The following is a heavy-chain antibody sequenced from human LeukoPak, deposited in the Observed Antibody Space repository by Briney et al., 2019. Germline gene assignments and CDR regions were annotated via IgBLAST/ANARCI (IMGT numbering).Heavy chain of an antibody. CDR3: AKGHTYGLGESYLDI. D-gene: IGHD5-18*01. V-gene: IGHV3-9*01. CDR1: GHTFDDYA. CDR2: ISWNSGSI. J-gene: IGHJ4*02. Sequence: GGSLRLSCEASGHTFDDYAMHWVRHAPGKGLEWVSGISWNSGSIGYADSVKGRFSISRDNGKNSLYLQMSSLRTEDTALYYCAKGHTYGLGESYLDIWGQGTLVSVSS.